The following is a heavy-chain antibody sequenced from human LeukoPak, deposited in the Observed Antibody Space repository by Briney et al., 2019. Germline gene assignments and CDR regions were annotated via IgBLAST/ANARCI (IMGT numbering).Heavy chain of an antibody. Sequence: ASVKVSCKASGYTFTSYGISWVRQAPGQGLEWMGWISAYNGNTNYAQKLQGRVTMTTDTSTSTAYVELRSLRSDDTAMYYCARVISIGMVRGVIDYWGQGTLVTVSS. V-gene: IGHV1-18*01. CDR3: ARVISIGMVRGVIDY. J-gene: IGHJ4*02. CDR1: GYTFTSYG. D-gene: IGHD3-10*01. CDR2: ISAYNGNT.